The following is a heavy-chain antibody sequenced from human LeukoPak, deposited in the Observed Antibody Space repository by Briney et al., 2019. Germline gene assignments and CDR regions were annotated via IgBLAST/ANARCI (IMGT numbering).Heavy chain of an antibody. Sequence: PSETLSLTCTVSGGSISSGDYYWSWIRQPPGKGLEWIGYIYYSGSTYYNPSLKSRVTISVDTSKNQFSLKLSSVTAADTAAYYCARAGINNWFDPWGQGTLVTVSS. J-gene: IGHJ5*02. CDR2: IYYSGST. D-gene: IGHD6-13*01. CDR3: ARAGINNWFDP. V-gene: IGHV4-30-4*08. CDR1: GGSISSGDYY.